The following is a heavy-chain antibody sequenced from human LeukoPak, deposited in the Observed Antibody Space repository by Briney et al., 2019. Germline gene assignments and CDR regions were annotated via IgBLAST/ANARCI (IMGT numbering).Heavy chain of an antibody. J-gene: IGHJ4*02. CDR2: IGAGGTYT. V-gene: IGHV3-23*01. CDR1: GFTFNNYA. D-gene: IGHD6-19*01. CDR3: ARDREDRGRPDSNGYYFDY. Sequence: GGSLRLSCAASGFTFNNYAMNWVRQAPGEGLQWVSGIGAGGTYTYYADSVKGRFTISRDNSRNTVYLQMNSLRVEDTAIYYCARDREDRGRPDSNGYYFDYWGQGTLVTVSS.